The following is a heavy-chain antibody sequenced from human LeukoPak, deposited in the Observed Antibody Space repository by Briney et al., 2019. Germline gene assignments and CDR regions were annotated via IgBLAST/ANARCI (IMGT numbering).Heavy chain of an antibody. J-gene: IGHJ4*02. CDR3: ARGRLYYYDSSGYYYFDY. Sequence: GGSLRLSCAVSGFTFDSYGMHWVRQAPGKGLEWVAVISHDGSTIYYADSVEGRFTISRDNTDNTLFLQMNSLRAEDTAIYYCARGRLYYYDSSGYYYFDYWGQGTLVTVSS. CDR2: ISHDGSTI. D-gene: IGHD3-22*01. V-gene: IGHV3-30*03. CDR1: GFTFDSYG.